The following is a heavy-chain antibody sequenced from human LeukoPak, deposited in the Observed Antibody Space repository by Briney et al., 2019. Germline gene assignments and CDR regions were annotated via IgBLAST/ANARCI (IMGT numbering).Heavy chain of an antibody. CDR2: INPNSGGT. V-gene: IGHV1-2*02. CDR1: GYTFTVYY. D-gene: IGHD3-16*02. Sequence: RASVKVSCKASGYTFTVYYMHWVRQAPGQGLEWMGWINPNSGGTNYAQKFQGRVTMTRDTSISTAYMELSRLRSDDTAVYYCARDYYDYVWGSYPIFDYWGQGTLVTVSS. CDR3: ARDYYDYVWGSYPIFDY. J-gene: IGHJ4*02.